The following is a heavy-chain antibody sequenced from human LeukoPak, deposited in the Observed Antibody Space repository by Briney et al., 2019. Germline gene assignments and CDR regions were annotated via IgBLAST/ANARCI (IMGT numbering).Heavy chain of an antibody. D-gene: IGHD2-8*01. CDR3: ARDRHCANGVCHSPPGMDV. CDR2: IWFDGKNE. Sequence: GGSLRLSCAASGFTFSSYGMHWVRQAPGKGLEWVADIWFDGKNEHFADSVKGRFTISRVNSKNTMYLQINSLRAEDTAVYYCARDRHCANGVCHSPPGMDVWGQGTTVTVSS. CDR1: GFTFSSYG. J-gene: IGHJ6*02. V-gene: IGHV3-33*01.